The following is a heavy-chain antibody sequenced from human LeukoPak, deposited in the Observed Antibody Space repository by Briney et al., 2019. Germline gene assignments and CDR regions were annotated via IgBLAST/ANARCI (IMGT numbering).Heavy chain of an antibody. J-gene: IGHJ6*02. CDR2: ISYDGSNK. CDR3: ARDRTEKRAYYYGMDV. Sequence: GGSLRLSCAASGFTFSSYAMHWVRQAPGKGLEWVAVISYDGSNKYYADSVKGRFTISRDNSKNTLYLQMNSLRAEDTAVYYCARDRTEKRAYYYGMDVWGQGTTVTVSS. CDR1: GFTFSSYA. V-gene: IGHV3-30-3*01.